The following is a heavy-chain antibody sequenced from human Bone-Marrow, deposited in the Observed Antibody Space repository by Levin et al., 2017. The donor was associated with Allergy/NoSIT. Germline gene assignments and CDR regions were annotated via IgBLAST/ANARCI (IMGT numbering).Heavy chain of an antibody. CDR2: ISSSDNYR. Sequence: PGGSLRLSCAASGFPFRSYTMSWVRQAPGKGPEWVSCISSSDNYRYADSVRGRFIISRDNAKNSLFLQMNSLRVDDTAVYYCARDLRPVYESGSYNSAFHIWGQGTMVTVSS. J-gene: IGHJ3*02. V-gene: IGHV3-21*06. CDR3: ARDLRPVYESGSYNSAFHI. D-gene: IGHD3-10*01. CDR1: GFPFRSYT.